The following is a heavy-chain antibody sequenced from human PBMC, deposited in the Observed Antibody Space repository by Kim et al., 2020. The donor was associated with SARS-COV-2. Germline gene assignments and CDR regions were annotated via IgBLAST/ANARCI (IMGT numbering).Heavy chain of an antibody. CDR2: IIPIFGTA. Sequence: SVKVSCKASGGTFSSYAISWVRQAPGQGLEWMGGIIPIFGTANYAQKFQGRVTITADESTSTAYMELSSLRSEDTAVYYCAKGGITMVRGVIIRGDYYYGMDVWGQGTTVTVSS. D-gene: IGHD3-10*01. V-gene: IGHV1-69*13. CDR3: AKGGITMVRGVIIRGDYYYGMDV. CDR1: GGTFSSYA. J-gene: IGHJ6*02.